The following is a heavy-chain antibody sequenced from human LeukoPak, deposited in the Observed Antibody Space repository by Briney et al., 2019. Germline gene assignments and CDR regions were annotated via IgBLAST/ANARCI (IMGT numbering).Heavy chain of an antibody. V-gene: IGHV5-51*01. CDR1: GYSFTDYW. Sequence: GESLKISCKASGYSFTDYWIVWVRQMPGKGLEWMGAIYPGDSDTRYSPSLDGQVTISADKSVSTTYLQWSSLQASDTAMYYCARPSSLYGGTSEDYWGQGTLVTDSS. J-gene: IGHJ4*02. CDR3: ARPSSLYGGTSEDY. D-gene: IGHD4-23*01. CDR2: IYPGDSDT.